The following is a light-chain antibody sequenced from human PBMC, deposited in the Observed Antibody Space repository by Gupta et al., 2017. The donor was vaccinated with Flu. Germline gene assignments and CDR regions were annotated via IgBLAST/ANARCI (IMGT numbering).Light chain of an antibody. CDR1: QSLVYKNGITY. CDR3: KRGTHPWT. Sequence: DVVVSQSPLSLSVTLGQAASISCRSSQSLVYKNGITYLTWFQQRPGQSPRRLIYEVSNRDSGVPDRFSGSGSVTDFTLKISRVEAEDVGVYYCKRGTHPWTLGKGTRLAI. J-gene: IGKJ2*02. CDR2: EVS. V-gene: IGKV2-30*01.